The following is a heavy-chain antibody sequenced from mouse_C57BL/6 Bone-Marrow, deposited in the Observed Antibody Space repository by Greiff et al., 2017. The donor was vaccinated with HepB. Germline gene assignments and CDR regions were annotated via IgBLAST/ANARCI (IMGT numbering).Heavy chain of an antibody. CDR3: ARNYGSSSSWYFDV. D-gene: IGHD1-1*01. Sequence: EVQLQQSGPELVKPGASVKISCKASGYSFTDYNMNWVKQSNGKSLEWIGVINPNYGTTSYNQKFKGKATLTVDQSSSTAYMQLNSLTSEDSAVYDCARNYGSSSSWYFDVWGTGTTVTVSS. CDR1: GYSFTDYN. V-gene: IGHV1-39*01. J-gene: IGHJ1*03. CDR2: INPNYGTT.